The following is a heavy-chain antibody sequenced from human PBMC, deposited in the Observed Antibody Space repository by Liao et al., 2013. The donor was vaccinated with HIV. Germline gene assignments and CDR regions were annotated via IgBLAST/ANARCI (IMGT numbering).Heavy chain of an antibody. J-gene: IGHJ2*01. V-gene: IGHV4-34*01. CDR3: ARGAPTVGHSYAFDL. CDR1: GGSFNSYF. CDR2: IDHSGSAA. Sequence: QVQLQQWGVGRLQPSETLSLTCAVYGGSFNSYFWGWIRQPPGKELEWVGEIDHSGSAANYNPSLRSRVRISMDTSKNQFSLSLTSVTVADTAAYYCARGAPTVGHSYAFDLWGRGTLVTVSS. D-gene: IGHD3-16*01.